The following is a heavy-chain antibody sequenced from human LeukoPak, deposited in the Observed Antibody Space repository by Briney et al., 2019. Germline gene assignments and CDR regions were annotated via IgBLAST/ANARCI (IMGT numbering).Heavy chain of an antibody. CDR3: AIIDLSSGFDY. CDR2: IIPILGIA. CDR1: GGTFSSYA. Sequence: SVKVSCKASGGTFSSYAISWVRQAPGQGLEWMGRIIPILGIANYAQKFQGRVTITADTSTSTAYMELRSLRSDDTATYYCAIIDLSSGFDYWGQGTLVTVSS. V-gene: IGHV1-69*04. J-gene: IGHJ4*02. D-gene: IGHD1-26*01.